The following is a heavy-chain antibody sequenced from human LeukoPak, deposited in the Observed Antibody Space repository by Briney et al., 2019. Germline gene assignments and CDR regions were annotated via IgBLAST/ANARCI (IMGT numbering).Heavy chain of an antibody. CDR3: ARPYYYDSRIDP. Sequence: PSQTLSLTCTVSGVSISSGDYYWSWIRQPPGKGLVWIGYTYYSGSTYYNPSLKSRVTISVDTSKNQFSLKLSSVTAADTAVYYCARPYYYDSRIDPWGQGTRVTVSS. CDR1: GVSISSGDYY. V-gene: IGHV4-30-4*01. J-gene: IGHJ5*02. D-gene: IGHD3-22*01. CDR2: TYYSGST.